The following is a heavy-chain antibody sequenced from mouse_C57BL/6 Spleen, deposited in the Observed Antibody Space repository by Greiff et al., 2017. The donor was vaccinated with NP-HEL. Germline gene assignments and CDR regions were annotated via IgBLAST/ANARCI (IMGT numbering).Heavy chain of an antibody. V-gene: IGHV1-52*01. CDR2: IDPSYSET. Sequence: QVQLQQPGAELVRPGSSVKLSFTASCYTFPSSWLPLLPPRPLPFLSFICNIDPSYSETHYNQKFKEKATLTVDKSSSTAYMQLSSLTSEDSAVYYCARNDYDPYYYAMDYWGQGTSVTVSS. D-gene: IGHD2-4*01. CDR1: CYTFPSSW. J-gene: IGHJ4*01. CDR3: ARNDYDPYYYAMDY.